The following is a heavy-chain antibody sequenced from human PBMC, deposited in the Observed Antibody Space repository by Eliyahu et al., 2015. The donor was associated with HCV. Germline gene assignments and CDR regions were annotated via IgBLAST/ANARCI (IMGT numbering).Heavy chain of an antibody. CDR1: GGSFSGYY. J-gene: IGHJ4*02. D-gene: IGHD2-15*01. Sequence: QVQLQQWGAGLLKPSETLSLTCAVYGGSFSGYYWSWIRQPPGKGLEWIGEINHSGSTNYNPSLKSRVTISVDTSKNQFSLKLTSVTAADTAVYYCARGRGCSGGSCYYAFDYWGQGTLVTVSS. CDR3: ARGRGCSGGSCYYAFDY. CDR2: INHSGST. V-gene: IGHV4-34*01.